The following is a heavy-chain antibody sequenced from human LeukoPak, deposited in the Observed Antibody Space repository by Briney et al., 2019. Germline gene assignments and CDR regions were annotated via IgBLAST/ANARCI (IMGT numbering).Heavy chain of an antibody. V-gene: IGHV1-46*01. J-gene: IGHJ5*02. D-gene: IGHD2-15*01. CDR1: GHIFTSYY. Sequence: ASVKVSCKASGHIFTSYYMYWVRQAPGQGLEWMGIINPSGGSIRYAQKFQGRVTMTRDTSTSTVYMELSSLRSEDTAVYCCARGLFGYCSGGSCYGNWFDPWGQGTLVTVSS. CDR3: ARGLFGYCSGGSCYGNWFDP. CDR2: INPSGGSI.